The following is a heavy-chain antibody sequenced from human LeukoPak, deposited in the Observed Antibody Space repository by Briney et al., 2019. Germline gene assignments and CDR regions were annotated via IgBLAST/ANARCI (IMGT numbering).Heavy chain of an antibody. CDR2: ISSSGSNK. Sequence: GVPLRLFCTASRFTYSDYHISWIREAPRKALEWVSYISSSGSNKYYADSVKGRFTISRDNSKNSLYLQMNSLRAEDTAVYYCAKDAKVVPAATNYMDVWGKGTTVTVSS. J-gene: IGHJ6*03. CDR3: AKDAKVVPAATNYMDV. D-gene: IGHD2-2*01. CDR1: RFTYSDYH. V-gene: IGHV3-11*04.